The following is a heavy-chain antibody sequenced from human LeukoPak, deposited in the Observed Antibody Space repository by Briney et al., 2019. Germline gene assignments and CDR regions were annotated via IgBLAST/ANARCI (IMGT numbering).Heavy chain of an antibody. V-gene: IGHV3-48*03. D-gene: IGHD6-13*01. CDR1: GFTLSSYE. CDR2: ISRTGNSI. J-gene: IGHJ4*02. CDR3: ARDPAGKYSSSWFDY. Sequence: PGGSLRLSCAASGFTLSSYEMNWVRLALGKGLEWISYISRTGNSIYYADSVKGRFTISRDNSKNTLYLQMNSLRVEDTAVYYCARDPAGKYSSSWFDYWGQGTLVTVSS.